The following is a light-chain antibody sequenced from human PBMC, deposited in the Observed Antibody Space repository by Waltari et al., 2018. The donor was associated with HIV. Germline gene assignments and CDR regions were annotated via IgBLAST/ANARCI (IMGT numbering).Light chain of an antibody. V-gene: IGLV1-40*01. Sequence: QSVLLQPPSVSGAPGHNVTIACAGPNSTVAAGFHLNWYQQCPGVAPQLVIYGNTNRPAGVTDRFSGSKSDTSASLAITGLRAEDEADYHCQSYDNTLGGVVFGGGTKLTVL. J-gene: IGLJ2*01. CDR1: NSTVAAGFH. CDR3: QSYDNTLGGVV. CDR2: GNT.